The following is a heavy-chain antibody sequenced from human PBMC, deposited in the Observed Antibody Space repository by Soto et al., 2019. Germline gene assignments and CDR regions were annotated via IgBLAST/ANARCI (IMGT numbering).Heavy chain of an antibody. J-gene: IGHJ6*02. CDR2: IYYSGST. CDR1: GGSISSYY. Sequence: SETLSLTCTVSGGSISSYYWSWIRQPPGKGLEWIGSIYYSGSTYYNPSLKSRVTISVDTSKNQFSLKLSSVTAADTAVYYCARFGGANYYGSGSYYGMVVWGQGTTVTVSS. V-gene: IGHV4-59*05. CDR3: ARFGGANYYGSGSYYGMVV. D-gene: IGHD3-10*01.